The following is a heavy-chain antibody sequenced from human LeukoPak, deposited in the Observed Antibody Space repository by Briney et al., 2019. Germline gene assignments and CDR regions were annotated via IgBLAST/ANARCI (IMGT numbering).Heavy chain of an antibody. CDR2: MKEDVAEK. CDR1: GFNFRSHW. J-gene: IGHJ4*02. CDR3: AKGRVQLWTTFDY. V-gene: IGHV3-7*03. D-gene: IGHD5-18*01. Sequence: GGSLRLSCAVSGFNFRSHWMNWVRQAPGKGLEWVASMKEDVAEKDYVDPVRGRFTISGDNAKNSVYLQMNSLRVEDTAVYYCAKGRVQLWTTFDYWGQGTLVTVSS.